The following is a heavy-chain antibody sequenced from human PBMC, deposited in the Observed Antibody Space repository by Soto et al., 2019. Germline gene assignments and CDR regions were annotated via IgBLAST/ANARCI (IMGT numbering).Heavy chain of an antibody. CDR2: ISSSSSTI. J-gene: IGHJ6*02. CDR3: ARSMNTKVVPAVMPPYYYGMDV. V-gene: IGHV3-48*02. Sequence: EVQLVESGGGLVQPGGSLRLSCAASGFTFSSYSMNWVRQAPGKGLEWVSYISSSSSTIYYADSVKGRFTISRDNAKNSLYLPMNSLRDEDTAVYYCARSMNTKVVPAVMPPYYYGMDVWGQGTTVTVSS. CDR1: GFTFSSYS. D-gene: IGHD2-2*01.